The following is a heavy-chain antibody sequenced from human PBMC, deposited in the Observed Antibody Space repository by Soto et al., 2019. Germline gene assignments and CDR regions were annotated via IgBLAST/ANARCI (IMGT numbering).Heavy chain of an antibody. V-gene: IGHV4-4*07. CDR3: ARDRGEYTSSWFWYFSH. D-gene: IGHD6-13*01. Sequence: LSLTCSVSGASISSYNWNWVRQSAGKGPEWVGRLNIAGTINYNPSLKSRITMSMDTSKNQISLHLRSVTAADTAMYYCARDRGEYTSSWFWYFSHWGDGTMVTVYS. CDR2: LNIAGTI. CDR1: GASISSYN. J-gene: IGHJ2*01.